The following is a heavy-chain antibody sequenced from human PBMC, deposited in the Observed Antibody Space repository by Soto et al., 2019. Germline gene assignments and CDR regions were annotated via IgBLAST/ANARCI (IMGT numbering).Heavy chain of an antibody. Sequence: QVQLVQSGAEVKKPGSSVKVSCKASGGTFSSYAINWVRQAPGQGLEWMGGIIPFFGTANYAQKFQGRATITADKSTSTAYMELSSLRSEDTAVYYCATRSGYYDSSGEYLPGDYWGQGTLVTVSS. CDR3: ATRSGYYDSSGEYLPGDY. V-gene: IGHV1-69*06. CDR1: GGTFSSYA. D-gene: IGHD3-22*01. CDR2: IIPFFGTA. J-gene: IGHJ4*02.